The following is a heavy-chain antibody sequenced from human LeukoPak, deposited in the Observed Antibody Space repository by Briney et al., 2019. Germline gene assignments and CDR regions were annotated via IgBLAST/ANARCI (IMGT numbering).Heavy chain of an antibody. J-gene: IGHJ4*02. CDR1: RLTHLSYG. CDR2: ISYDGSNK. Sequence: HRSYLRHSHPPSRLTHLSYGLHWVHQAPGKGLHRVAVISYDGSNKYYADSVKGRFTISRDNSKNTLYLQMNSLRAEDTAVYYCAKGIVGATTWYADYWGQGTLVTVSS. CDR3: AKGIVGATTWYADY. D-gene: IGHD1-26*01. V-gene: IGHV3-30*18.